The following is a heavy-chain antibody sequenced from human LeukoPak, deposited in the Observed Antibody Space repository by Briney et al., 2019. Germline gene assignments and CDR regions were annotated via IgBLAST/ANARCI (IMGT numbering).Heavy chain of an antibody. V-gene: IGHV1-69*04. CDR1: GGTFTSYA. CDR3: ARGNYYDSRDPNAFDI. D-gene: IGHD3-22*01. J-gene: IGHJ3*02. Sequence: SVTVSFTASGGTFTSYAISWVRQAPGQGLEWMGRIIPILGIANYAQKFQGRVTITADKSTSTAYMERSSLRSEDTAVYYCARGNYYDSRDPNAFDIWGQGTMVSVSS. CDR2: IIPILGIA.